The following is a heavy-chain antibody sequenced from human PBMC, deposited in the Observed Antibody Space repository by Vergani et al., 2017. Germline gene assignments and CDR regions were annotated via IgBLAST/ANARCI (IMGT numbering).Heavy chain of an antibody. D-gene: IGHD5-12*01. V-gene: IGHV4-31*01. CDR2: TYYSGST. J-gene: IGHJ5*02. CDR3: ARVRRYDAIWFDP. Sequence: QVQLQESGPGLVKPSQTLSLTCTVSGGSISSGGYYWSWIRQHPGKGLEGIGYTYYSGSTYYNPSLKSLVTISVDTSKNQFSLKLSSVTAADTAVYYCARVRRYDAIWFDPWGQGTLVTVSS. CDR1: GGSISSGGYY.